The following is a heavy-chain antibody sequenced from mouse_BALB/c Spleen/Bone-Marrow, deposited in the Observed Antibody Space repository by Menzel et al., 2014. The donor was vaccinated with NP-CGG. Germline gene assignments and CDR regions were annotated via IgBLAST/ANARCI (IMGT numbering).Heavy chain of an antibody. CDR3: ARESLHGSNYY. J-gene: IGHJ2*01. V-gene: IGHV1-4*01. CDR2: INPSSGYT. CDR1: GYTFTSYT. D-gene: IGHD1-1*01. Sequence: QVQLKQSGAELARPGASVKMSCKASGYTFTSYTMHWVKQRPGQGLEWIGYINPSSGYTNYNQKFKDKATLTADKSSSTAYMQLSSLTSEDSAVYYCARESLHGSNYYWGQGTTLTVSS.